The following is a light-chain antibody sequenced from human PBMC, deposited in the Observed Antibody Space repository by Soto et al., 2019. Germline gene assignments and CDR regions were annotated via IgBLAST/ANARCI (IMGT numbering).Light chain of an antibody. CDR2: AIS. CDR3: QQSYRKVT. CDR1: QSISNY. Sequence: DIQMTQSPSSLSASVGDRVTITCRASQSISNYLNWYQQKPGKAPKLLIYAISSLRSGVTSRFGGSGTGTDFTLTISSLQPEDFATYYCQQSYRKVTFGGGTKVEIK. V-gene: IGKV1-39*01. J-gene: IGKJ4*01.